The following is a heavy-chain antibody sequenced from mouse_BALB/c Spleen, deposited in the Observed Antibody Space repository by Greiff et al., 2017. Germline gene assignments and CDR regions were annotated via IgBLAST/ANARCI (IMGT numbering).Heavy chain of an antibody. J-gene: IGHJ3*01. V-gene: IGHV5-9-4*01. D-gene: IGHD2-1*01. CDR3: ATHGNYVSFAY. CDR2: ISSGGSYT. Sequence: DVMLVESGGGLVKPGGSLKLSCAASGFTFSSYAMSWVRQSPEKRLEWVAEISSGGSYTYYPDTVTGRFTISRDNAKNTLYLEMSSLRSEDTAMYYCATHGNYVSFAYWGQGTLVTVSA. CDR1: GFTFSSYA.